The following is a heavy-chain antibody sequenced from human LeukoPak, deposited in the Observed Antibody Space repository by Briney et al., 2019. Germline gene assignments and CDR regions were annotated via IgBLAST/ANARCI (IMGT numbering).Heavy chain of an antibody. CDR3: ARAGHYYGSGSYPDFDY. D-gene: IGHD3-10*01. Sequence: ASVKVSCKASGYTFTSYGISWVRQAPGQGLEWMGWISAYNGNTNYAQKLQGRVTMTTGTSTSTAYMELRSLRSDDTAVYYCARAGHYYGSGSYPDFDYWGQGTLVTVSS. V-gene: IGHV1-18*01. CDR1: GYTFTSYG. CDR2: ISAYNGNT. J-gene: IGHJ4*02.